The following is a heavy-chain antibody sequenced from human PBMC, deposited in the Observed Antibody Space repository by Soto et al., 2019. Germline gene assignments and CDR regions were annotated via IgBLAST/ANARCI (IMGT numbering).Heavy chain of an antibody. CDR2: ISNSGST. CDR1: GGSISSYY. J-gene: IGHJ4*02. Sequence: PSETLSLTCTVSGGSISSYYWSWIRNHPGKGLEWIGYISNSGSTYYNPSLKSRVIISVDTSKNQFSLSLTSVTAADTAVYYCAREYTYGSNFFDCWGQGALVTVSS. CDR3: AREYTYGSNFFDC. D-gene: IGHD5-18*01. V-gene: IGHV4-59*12.